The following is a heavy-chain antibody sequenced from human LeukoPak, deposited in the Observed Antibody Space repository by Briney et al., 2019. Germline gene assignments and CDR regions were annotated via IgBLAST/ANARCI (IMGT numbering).Heavy chain of an antibody. CDR1: GYTFTGYH. V-gene: IGHV1-2*02. CDR2: IDPNSGVT. Sequence: GASVKVSCKASGYTFTGYHMHWVRHAPGQGLERMGWIDPNSGVTNSVQKFEGRVTMTRDTSISTAYMELSRLRSDDTAVYYCAGDTGRDGYSFDYWGLGTLVTVSS. D-gene: IGHD5-24*01. CDR3: AGDTGRDGYSFDY. J-gene: IGHJ4*02.